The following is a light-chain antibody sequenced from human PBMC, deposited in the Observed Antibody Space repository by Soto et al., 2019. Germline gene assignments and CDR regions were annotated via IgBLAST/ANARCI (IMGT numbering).Light chain of an antibody. Sequence: QSALTQPPSASGSLGQSVTISCTGTSSDVGGYNYVSWYQQHPGKAPKLMISEVSKRPSGVPDRFSGSKSDNAASLTVSGLQAEDEADYYCSSYAGNNKYVFGAGTKVTVL. J-gene: IGLJ1*01. CDR3: SSYAGNNKYV. CDR1: SSDVGGYNY. V-gene: IGLV2-8*01. CDR2: EVS.